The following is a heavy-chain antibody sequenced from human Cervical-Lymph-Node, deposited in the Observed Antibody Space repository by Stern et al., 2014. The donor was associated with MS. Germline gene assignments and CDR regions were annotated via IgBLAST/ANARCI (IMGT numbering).Heavy chain of an antibody. CDR3: AKAPRPIFYCSGGTCAYYFDY. J-gene: IGHJ4*02. CDR2: ISSDGGST. CDR1: GFTFSNFA. D-gene: IGHD2-15*01. V-gene: IGHV3-23*04. Sequence: EVQLVESGGDLVQPGGSLRLSCAASGFTFSNFALSRVRQAPGKGLEWLSAISSDGGSTYYPGSVKGRFTISRDNSKNTLYLQMNSLRAEDTAIYYCAKAPRPIFYCSGGTCAYYFDYWGQGTLVTVSS.